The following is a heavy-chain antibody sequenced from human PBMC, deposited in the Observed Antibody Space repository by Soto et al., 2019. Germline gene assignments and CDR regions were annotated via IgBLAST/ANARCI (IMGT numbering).Heavy chain of an antibody. V-gene: IGHV3-23*01. Sequence: EVQLLESGGGLVQPGGSLRLSCAASGFTFSSYAMSWVRQAPGKGLEWVSAISGSGGSTYYADSVKGRFTISRDNSKNTLYLQMNSLRAEDTAVYYCATDFWDSSSWYSDYWGQGTLVTVSS. CDR1: GFTFSSYA. J-gene: IGHJ4*02. CDR3: ATDFWDSSSWYSDY. D-gene: IGHD6-13*01. CDR2: ISGSGGST.